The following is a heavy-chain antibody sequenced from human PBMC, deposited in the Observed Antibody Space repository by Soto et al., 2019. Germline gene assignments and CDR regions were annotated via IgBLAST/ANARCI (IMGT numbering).Heavy chain of an antibody. CDR3: ARGWKLYYDFWSGYYTRGEAFDI. V-gene: IGHV3-21*01. CDR1: GFTFSSYS. CDR2: ISSSSSYI. J-gene: IGHJ3*02. Sequence: PGGSLRLSCAASGFTFSSYSMNWVRQAPGKGLEWVSSISSSSSYIYYADSVKGRFTISRDNAKNSLYLQMNSLRAEDTAVYCCARGWKLYYDFWSGYYTRGEAFDIWGQGTMVTVSS. D-gene: IGHD3-3*01.